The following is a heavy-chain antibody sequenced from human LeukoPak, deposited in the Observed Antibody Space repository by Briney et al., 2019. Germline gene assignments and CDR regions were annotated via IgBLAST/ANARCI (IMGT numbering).Heavy chain of an antibody. Sequence: PSETLSLTCAVYGGSFSGYYWSWIRQPPGKGLEWIGEINHSGSTNYNPSLKSRVTISVDTSKNQFSLKLSSVTAADTAVYYCARRGSSSWYNWFDPWGQGTLVTVSS. D-gene: IGHD6-13*01. CDR3: ARRGSSSWYNWFDP. V-gene: IGHV4-34*01. J-gene: IGHJ5*02. CDR2: INHSGST. CDR1: GGSFSGYY.